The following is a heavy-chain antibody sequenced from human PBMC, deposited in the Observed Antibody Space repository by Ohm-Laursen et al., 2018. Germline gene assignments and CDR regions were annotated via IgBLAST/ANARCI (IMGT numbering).Heavy chain of an antibody. V-gene: IGHV3-7*01. CDR1: GFTFSSYW. J-gene: IGHJ4*02. D-gene: IGHD1-26*01. CDR2: IKQDGSEK. Sequence: SLRLSCAASGFTFSSYWMSWVRQAPGKGLEWVANIKQDGSEKYYVDPVKGRFTISRGNAKNSVYLQMNSLRVEDTAVYYCASLWETGDWGQGTLVTVSS. CDR3: ASLWETGD.